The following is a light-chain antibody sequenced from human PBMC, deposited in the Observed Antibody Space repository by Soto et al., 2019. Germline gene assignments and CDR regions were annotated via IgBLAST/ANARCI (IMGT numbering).Light chain of an antibody. J-gene: IGLJ1*01. CDR2: DVS. CDR1: SSDVGGYNH. CDR3: CSYAGSSAYV. Sequence: QSVLTQPRSVSGSPGQSVTTSCTGTSSDVGGYNHVSWYQQNPGEAPKVMIFDVSKRPSGVPDRFSGSKSDNTASLTISGLQAEDEADYYCCSYAGSSAYVFGAGTKVTVL. V-gene: IGLV2-11*01.